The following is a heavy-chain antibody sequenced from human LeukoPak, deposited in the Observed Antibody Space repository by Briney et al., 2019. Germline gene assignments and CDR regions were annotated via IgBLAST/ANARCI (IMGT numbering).Heavy chain of an antibody. J-gene: IGHJ4*02. CDR1: GFTFSSYG. V-gene: IGHV3-33*01. D-gene: IGHD6-13*01. Sequence: GGSLRLSCAAPGFTFSSYGMQWVRQAPGKGLEWVAVIWYDGSNKYYADSVKGRFTISRDNSKNTLYLQMNSLRAEDTAVYYCARDTIAADGTADYWGQGTLVTVSS. CDR3: ARDTIAADGTADY. CDR2: IWYDGSNK.